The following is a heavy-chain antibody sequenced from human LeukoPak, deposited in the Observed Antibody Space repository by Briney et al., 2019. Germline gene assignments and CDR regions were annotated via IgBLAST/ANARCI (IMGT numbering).Heavy chain of an antibody. CDR3: AREERILWFGELLSEGWFDP. D-gene: IGHD3-10*01. V-gene: IGHV4-59*01. Sequence: SETLSLTCTVSGGSISRYYWSWIRQPPGKGQEWIGYIYYSGSTNYNPSLKSRVTISVDTSKNQFSLTLSSVTAADTAVYYCAREERILWFGELLSEGWFDPWGQGTLVTVPS. CDR1: GGSISRYY. CDR2: IYYSGST. J-gene: IGHJ5*02.